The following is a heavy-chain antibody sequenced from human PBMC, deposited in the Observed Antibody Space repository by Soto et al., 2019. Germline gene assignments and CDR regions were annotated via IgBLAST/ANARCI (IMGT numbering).Heavy chain of an antibody. V-gene: IGHV1-18*01. J-gene: IGHJ6*02. Sequence: ASVKVSCKASGYTFTSYDINWVRQATGQGLEWMGWMNPNSGNTNYAQKLQGRVTMTTDTSTSTAYMELRSLRSDDTAVYYCARVNIVVVPAAILSYYYGMDVWGQGTTVTVSS. CDR2: MNPNSGNT. CDR1: GYTFTSYD. CDR3: ARVNIVVVPAAILSYYYGMDV. D-gene: IGHD2-2*02.